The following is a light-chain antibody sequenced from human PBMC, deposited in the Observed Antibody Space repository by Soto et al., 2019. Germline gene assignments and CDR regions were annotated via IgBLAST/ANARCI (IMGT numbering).Light chain of an antibody. CDR1: SSDVGGYNY. J-gene: IGLJ1*01. CDR2: ASS. Sequence: QAASVSGSPGQSITISCTGTSSDVGGYNYVSWYQHHPGKAPRLMIYASSNRPSGVSHRFSGSRSGNTASLTISGLQAEDEADYYCSSYTSGSTLYVFGTGTKLTVL. V-gene: IGLV2-14*01. CDR3: SSYTSGSTLYV.